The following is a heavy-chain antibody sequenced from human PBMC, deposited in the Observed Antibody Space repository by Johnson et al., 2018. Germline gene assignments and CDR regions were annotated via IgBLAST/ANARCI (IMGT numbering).Heavy chain of an antibody. CDR2: ISYDGSNK. Sequence: QVQLVESGGGVVQPGRSLRLSCAASGFTFSNYGMHWVRQAPGKGLEWVTLISYDGSNKYYADSVKGRFTISRDNSKNPLYLQMNSLRTEDTAVYYCAESWFYGSGSYWGAFDIWGQGTVVTVSS. CDR1: GFTFSNYG. J-gene: IGHJ3*02. V-gene: IGHV3-30*18. CDR3: AESWFYGSGSYWGAFDI. D-gene: IGHD3-10*01.